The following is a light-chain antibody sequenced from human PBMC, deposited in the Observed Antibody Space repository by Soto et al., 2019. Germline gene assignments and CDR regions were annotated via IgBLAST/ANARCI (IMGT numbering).Light chain of an antibody. CDR1: NIGSNS. Sequence: SYELTQPPSVSVAPGQTAIGTCDGNNIGSNSVHWYQQKPGRAPVLVVYADSARPSGVPERFSGSNSGNTATLTISRVEAGDEADYYCQVWDSSTDDLYVFGPGTKLTVL. CDR3: QVWDSSTDDLYV. V-gene: IGLV3-21*02. J-gene: IGLJ1*01. CDR2: ADS.